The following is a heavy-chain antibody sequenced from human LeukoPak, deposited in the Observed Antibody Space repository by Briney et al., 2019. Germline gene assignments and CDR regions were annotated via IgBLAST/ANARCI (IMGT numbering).Heavy chain of an antibody. CDR3: AKDLVWFGELYQEYYFDY. CDR2: ISWNSGSI. V-gene: IGHV3-9*01. CDR1: RFAFSSYG. D-gene: IGHD3-10*01. J-gene: IGHJ4*02. Sequence: PGGSLRLSCAASRFAFSSYGMHWVRQAPGKGLEWVSGISWNSGSIGYADSVKGRFTISRDNAKNSLYLQMNSLRAGDTALYYCAKDLVWFGELYQEYYFDYWGQGTLVTVSS.